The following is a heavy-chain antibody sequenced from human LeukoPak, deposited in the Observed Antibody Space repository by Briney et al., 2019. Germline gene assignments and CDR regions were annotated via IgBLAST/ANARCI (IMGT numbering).Heavy chain of an antibody. J-gene: IGHJ5*01. Sequence: ASVKVSCKASGYTFTNYNVNWVRQATEQGLEWMGWMNPISGYTGYAQKFQGRVTMTRDTSISTAYMELSSLRSEDTAVYYCARGLDGDFLDYNWFDSWGQGTLVTVSS. CDR1: GYTFTNYN. D-gene: IGHD2-21*01. V-gene: IGHV1-8*01. CDR2: MNPISGYT. CDR3: ARGLDGDFLDYNWFDS.